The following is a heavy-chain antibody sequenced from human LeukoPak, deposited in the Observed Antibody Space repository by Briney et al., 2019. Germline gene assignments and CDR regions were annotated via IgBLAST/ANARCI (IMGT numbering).Heavy chain of an antibody. Sequence: PSQTLSLTCTVSGGSISSGGYYWSWIRQPPGKGLEWIGYIYYSGSTNYNPSLKSRVTISVDTSKNQFSLKLSSVTAADTAVYYCARDKREYSRTYYDYWGQGTLVTVSS. D-gene: IGHD6-6*01. CDR2: IYYSGST. J-gene: IGHJ4*02. CDR1: GGSISSGGYY. CDR3: ARDKREYSRTYYDY. V-gene: IGHV4-61*08.